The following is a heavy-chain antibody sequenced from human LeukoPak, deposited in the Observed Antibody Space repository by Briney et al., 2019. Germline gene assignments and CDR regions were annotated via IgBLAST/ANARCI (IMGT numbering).Heavy chain of an antibody. J-gene: IGHJ4*02. Sequence: TGGSLRLSCTASGFTFSNYAMTWVRQSPGKGLEWVSGISPNGGRTYYAESVKGRFTISRDNSKNTLYVEMNSLRAEDTAVYYCTKDMNYYYSSGSYRWGQGTLVTVSS. CDR3: TKDMNYYYSSGSYR. CDR2: ISPNGGRT. CDR1: GFTFSNYA. D-gene: IGHD3-10*01. V-gene: IGHV3-23*01.